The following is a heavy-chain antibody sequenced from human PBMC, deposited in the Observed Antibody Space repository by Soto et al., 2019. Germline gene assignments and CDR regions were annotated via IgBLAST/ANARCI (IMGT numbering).Heavy chain of an antibody. CDR1: GYTFTSYG. Sequence: ASVKVSCKASGYTFTSYGISWVRQAPGQGLEWMGWINPNSGGTNYAQKFQGWVTMTRDTSISTAYMELSRLRSDDTAVYYCARDFCSGGSCYSVSNYMDVWGKGTTVTVSS. CDR3: ARDFCSGGSCYSVSNYMDV. J-gene: IGHJ6*03. V-gene: IGHV1-2*04. D-gene: IGHD2-15*01. CDR2: INPNSGGT.